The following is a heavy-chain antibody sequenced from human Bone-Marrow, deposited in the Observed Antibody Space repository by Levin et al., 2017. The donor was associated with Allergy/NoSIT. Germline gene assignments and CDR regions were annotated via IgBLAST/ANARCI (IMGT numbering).Heavy chain of an antibody. CDR3: ARDALGCSSSDCSPFTEYYYGMDV. J-gene: IGHJ6*02. D-gene: IGHD2-2*01. CDR1: GGSITSSSYY. V-gene: IGHV4-39*07. Sequence: PSETLSLSCTVFGGSITSSSYYWGWVRQPPGKGLEWVGTIYFSGHTYYNPSLRSRVRLSLDTSKNQFSLRLTSVTAADTAVSYCARDALGCSSSDCSPFTEYYYGMDVWGQGTPVTVSS. CDR2: IYFSGHT.